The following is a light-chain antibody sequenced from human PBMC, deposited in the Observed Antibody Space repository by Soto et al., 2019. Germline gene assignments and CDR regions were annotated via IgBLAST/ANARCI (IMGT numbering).Light chain of an antibody. CDR1: NSDVGRYNL. J-gene: IGLJ1*01. CDR3: CSYASSSTYV. CDR2: EGS. V-gene: IGLV2-23*01. Sequence: QSVLTQPASVSGSPAQSTTISCTGTNSDVGRYNLVSWYQQHPGKAPKLMIYEGSKRPSGVSTRFSGSKSGNTASLTISGLQAEDEADYYCCSYASSSTYVFGTGTKVTVL.